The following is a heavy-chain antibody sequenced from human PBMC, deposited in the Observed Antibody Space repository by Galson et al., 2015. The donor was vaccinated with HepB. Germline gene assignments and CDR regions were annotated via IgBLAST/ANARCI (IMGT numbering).Heavy chain of an antibody. CDR3: ARVKRGEWYSFYYYGMDV. J-gene: IGHJ6*04. CDR2: IKEDGSEK. CDR1: EFILSMYW. V-gene: IGHV3-7*05. D-gene: IGHD3-3*01. Sequence: SLRLSCAASEFILSMYWMNWVRQAPGKGLEWVANIKEDGSEKTYVDSVKGRFTLARDNAKNSLYLQMNSLRAEDTAVYYCARVKRGEWYSFYYYGMDVWGGGTTVTVPS.